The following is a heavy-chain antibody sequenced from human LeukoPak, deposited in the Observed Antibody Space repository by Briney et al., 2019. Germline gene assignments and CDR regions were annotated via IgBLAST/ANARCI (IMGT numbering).Heavy chain of an antibody. V-gene: IGHV3-11*01. CDR1: GFTFSDYY. D-gene: IGHD1-20*01. Sequence: GGSLRLSCAASGFTFSDYYMSWIRQAPGKGLEWVSYISSSGSTIYYADSVKGRFTISRDNAKNSLYLQMNSLRAEDTAVYHCARFITGNPGNYYFDYWGQGTLVTVSS. J-gene: IGHJ4*02. CDR2: ISSSGSTI. CDR3: ARFITGNPGNYYFDY.